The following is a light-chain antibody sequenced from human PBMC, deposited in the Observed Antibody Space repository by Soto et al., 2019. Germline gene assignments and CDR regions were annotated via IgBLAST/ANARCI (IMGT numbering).Light chain of an antibody. Sequence: QSTVSHPASVSGSPGQAITISCTGINSGVVNYEYVSWYQQFPDKAPKLIIYEGRERPSGVSDRFSGSKSDNAASLTISALQTEDEAEYFCLSYGKVFGTGTKATVL. CDR3: LSYGKV. V-gene: IGLV2-23*01. J-gene: IGLJ1*01. CDR1: NSGVVNYEY. CDR2: EGR.